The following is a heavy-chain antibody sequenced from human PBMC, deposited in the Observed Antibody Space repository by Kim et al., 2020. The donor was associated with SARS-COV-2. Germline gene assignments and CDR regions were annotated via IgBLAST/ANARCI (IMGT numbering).Heavy chain of an antibody. CDR3: ARVLTMVRGVDY. V-gene: IGHV4-34*01. CDR2: INHSGST. J-gene: IGHJ4*02. CDR1: GGSFSGYY. Sequence: SETLSLICAVYGGSFSGYYWSWIRQPPGKGLEWIGEINHSGSTNYNPSLKSRVTISVDTSKNQFSLKLSSVTAADTAVYYCARVLTMVRGVDYWGQGTLVTVSS. D-gene: IGHD3-10*01.